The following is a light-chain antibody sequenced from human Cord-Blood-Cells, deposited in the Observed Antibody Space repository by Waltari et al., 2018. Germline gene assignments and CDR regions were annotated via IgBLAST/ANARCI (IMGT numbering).Light chain of an antibody. CDR3: QQSYSTPYS. CDR1: QSISSF. V-gene: IGKV1-39*01. CDR2: AAS. Sequence: DIQMTQSPSSLSASVVDRGTITCRASQSISSFLNWYQHKPGKAPKLLIYAASSLQSGVPSRFSGRASGTDFTLIISSLEPEDFATYYCQQSYSTPYSFGQGTKLEIK. J-gene: IGKJ2*03.